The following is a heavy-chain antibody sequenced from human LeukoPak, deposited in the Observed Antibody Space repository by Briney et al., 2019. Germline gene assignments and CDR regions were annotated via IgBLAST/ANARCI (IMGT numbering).Heavy chain of an antibody. CDR1: GGSISSYY. CDR3: ARSSSRGHCSGGSCYFNWFDP. Sequence: SETLSLTCTVSGGSISSYYWSWIRQPPGKGLEWIGYIYYSGSTNYNPSLKSRVTISVDTSKNQFSLRLSSVTAADTAVYYCARSSSRGHCSGGSCYFNWFDPWGQGTLVTVSS. D-gene: IGHD2-15*01. V-gene: IGHV4-59*08. CDR2: IYYSGST. J-gene: IGHJ5*02.